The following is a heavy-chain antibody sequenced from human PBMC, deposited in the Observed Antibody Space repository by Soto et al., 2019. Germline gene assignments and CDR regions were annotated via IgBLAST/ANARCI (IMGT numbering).Heavy chain of an antibody. V-gene: IGHV3-33*01. D-gene: IGHD3-22*01. CDR2: IRYDGSNK. CDR3: VRDQLYYYDIFGRPLNGFDI. Sequence: GGSLRLSCAASGFTFSSYDMHWVRQTPGKGLEWVAVIRYDGSNKYYGDSVKGRFIISRDNSKNTVYLQMNSLRAGDTAVYYCVRDQLYYYDIFGRPLNGFDIWGQGTMVTVSS. J-gene: IGHJ3*02. CDR1: GFTFSSYD.